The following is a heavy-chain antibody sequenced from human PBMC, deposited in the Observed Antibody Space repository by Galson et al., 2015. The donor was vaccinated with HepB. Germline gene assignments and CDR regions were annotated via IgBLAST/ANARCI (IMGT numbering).Heavy chain of an antibody. CDR1: GLTFSEYA. V-gene: IGHV3-30*04. CDR2: ISFDGRNE. J-gene: IGHJ4*02. CDR3: APDYDTSTTYLNY. D-gene: IGHD2/OR15-2a*01. Sequence: SLRLSCAASGLTFSEYAMSWVRQAPGKGLEWVALISFDGRNEHYADSVKGRLTISRDNSKSTLYLQRNPLRPEDTAVYYCAPDYDTSTTYLNYWGQGTLVTVSS.